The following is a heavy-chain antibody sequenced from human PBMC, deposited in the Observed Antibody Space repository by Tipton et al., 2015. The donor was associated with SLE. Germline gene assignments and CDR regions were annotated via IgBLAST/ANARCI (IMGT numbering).Heavy chain of an antibody. Sequence: TLSLTCTVSGDSIRSSYWSWIRQSPGKGLEWIGSIYYDGRTSYNPSLESRGTISVDTSKNQFSLKLNSLTAADTGVYYCARHEVDGRKNWFDPWGHGTLVTVSS. J-gene: IGHJ5*02. D-gene: IGHD5-12*01. V-gene: IGHV4-59*05. CDR2: IYYDGRT. CDR3: ARHEVDGRKNWFDP. CDR1: GDSIRSSY.